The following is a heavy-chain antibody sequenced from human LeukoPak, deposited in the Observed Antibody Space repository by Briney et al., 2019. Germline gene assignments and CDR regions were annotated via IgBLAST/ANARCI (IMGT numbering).Heavy chain of an antibody. D-gene: IGHD6-13*01. Sequence: PGGSLRLSCAASGFTFSSYAMSWVRQAPGKGLEWVSAISGSGGSTYYADSAKGRFTISRDNSKNTLYLQMNSLRAEDTAVYYCAKVGIAAGSGGPYYFDYWGQGTLVTVSS. V-gene: IGHV3-23*01. CDR3: AKVGIAAGSGGPYYFDY. J-gene: IGHJ4*02. CDR2: ISGSGGST. CDR1: GFTFSSYA.